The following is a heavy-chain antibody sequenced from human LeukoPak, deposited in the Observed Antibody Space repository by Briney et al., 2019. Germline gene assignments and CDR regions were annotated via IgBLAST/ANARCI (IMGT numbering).Heavy chain of an antibody. CDR2: IYYSGST. CDR1: GGSISRYY. Sequence: SETLSLTCTVSGGSISRYYWSWIRQPPGKGLEWIGYIYYSGSTNYNPSLKSRVTISVDTSKNQFSLKLSSVTAADTAVYYCARLTMVRGVITPFDYWGQGTLVTVSS. D-gene: IGHD3-10*01. J-gene: IGHJ4*02. CDR3: ARLTMVRGVITPFDY. V-gene: IGHV4-59*01.